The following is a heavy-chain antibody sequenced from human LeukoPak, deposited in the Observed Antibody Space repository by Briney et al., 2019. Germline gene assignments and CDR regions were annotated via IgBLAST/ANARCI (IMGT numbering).Heavy chain of an antibody. D-gene: IGHD4-23*01. J-gene: IGHJ4*02. CDR1: GGTFSSYA. CDR2: IIPIFGTA. V-gene: IGHV1-69*01. CDR3: AKYAPPTTVVTRFFDY. Sequence: GSSVKVSCKASGGTFSSYAISWVRQAPGQGLEWMGGIIPIFGTANYAQKFQGRVTITADESTSTAYMELSSLRSEDTAVYYCAKYAPPTTVVTRFFDYWAREPWSPSLQ.